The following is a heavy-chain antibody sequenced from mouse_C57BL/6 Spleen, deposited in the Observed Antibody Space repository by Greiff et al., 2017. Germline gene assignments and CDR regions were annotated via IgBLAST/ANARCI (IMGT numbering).Heavy chain of an antibody. V-gene: IGHV2-5*01. J-gene: IGHJ1*03. CDR1: GFSLTSYG. CDR2: IWRGGST. D-gene: IGHD2-5*01. CDR3: AKNLYYSNYDWYFDV. Sequence: VQLQQSGPGLVQPSQSLSITCTVSGFSLTSYGVHWVRQSPGKGLEWLGVIWRGGSTDDNAAFMSRLSITKDNSKSQVFFKMNSLQADDTAIYYCAKNLYYSNYDWYFDVWGTGTTVTVSS.